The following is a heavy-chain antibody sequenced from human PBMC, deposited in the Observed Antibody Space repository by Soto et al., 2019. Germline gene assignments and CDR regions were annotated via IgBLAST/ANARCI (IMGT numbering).Heavy chain of an antibody. D-gene: IGHD3-3*01. CDR3: AKDNHGVVIWYFDL. CDR2: ISGSGGST. J-gene: IGHJ2*01. V-gene: IGHV3-23*01. Sequence: EVQLLESGGGLVQPEGSLRLSCAASGFTFSSYAMSWVRQAPGKGLEWVSAISGSGGSTYYADSVKGRFTISRDNSKNTLYLQMNSLRAEDTGVYYCAKDNHGVVIWYFDLWGRGTLVTVSS. CDR1: GFTFSSYA.